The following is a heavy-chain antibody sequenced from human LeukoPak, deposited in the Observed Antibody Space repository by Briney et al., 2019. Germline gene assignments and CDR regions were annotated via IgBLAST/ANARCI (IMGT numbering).Heavy chain of an antibody. CDR2: ISGSGGST. D-gene: IGHD2-2*01. V-gene: IGHV3-23*01. Sequence: GGSLRLSCAASGFTFSSYAMSWVRQAPGKGLEWVSAISGSGGSTYYADSVKGRFTISRDNSENTLYLQMNSLRAEDTAVYYCAKGTLDIVVVPAAPKVYYFDYWGQGTLVTVSS. CDR1: GFTFSSYA. CDR3: AKGTLDIVVVPAAPKVYYFDY. J-gene: IGHJ4*02.